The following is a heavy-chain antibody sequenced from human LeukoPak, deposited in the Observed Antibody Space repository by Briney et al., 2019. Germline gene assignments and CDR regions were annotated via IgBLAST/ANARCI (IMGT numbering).Heavy chain of an antibody. CDR3: ARARTGTRNSVDP. Sequence: GGSLRLSCAASGFTFSSYWMSWVRQAPGKGLEWVANIKQDGSEKYYVDSVKGRFTISRDNAKNSLYLQMNSLRAEDTAVYYCARARTGTRNSVDPWGQGTLVTVSS. CDR1: GFTFSSYW. D-gene: IGHD1-7*01. V-gene: IGHV3-7*01. CDR2: IKQDGSEK. J-gene: IGHJ5*02.